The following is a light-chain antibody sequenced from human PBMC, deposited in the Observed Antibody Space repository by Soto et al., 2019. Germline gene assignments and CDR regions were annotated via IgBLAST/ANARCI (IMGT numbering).Light chain of an antibody. CDR3: QQYGSSPLYP. CDR2: GAS. J-gene: IGKJ2*01. V-gene: IGKV3-20*01. Sequence: EIVLTQSPGTLSLSPGERATLSCRASQSVSSSYLAWYQQKPGQAPRLLIYGASSRDTGVPDRFSGSGSGTDFTLTISRLEPEDFAVYYCQQYGSSPLYPFGQGTKLEIK. CDR1: QSVSSSY.